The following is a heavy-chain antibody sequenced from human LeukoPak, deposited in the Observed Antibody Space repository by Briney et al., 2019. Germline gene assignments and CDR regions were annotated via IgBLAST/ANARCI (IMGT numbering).Heavy chain of an antibody. V-gene: IGHV3-21*01. Sequence: PGGSLRLSCAASGCTFSSYSMNWVRQAPGKGLEWVSSISSSSSYIYYADSVKGRFTISRDNAKNSLYLQMNSLRAEDTAVYYCARFADYCGGDCDLDAFDIWGQGTMVTVSS. CDR2: ISSSSSYI. D-gene: IGHD2-21*02. J-gene: IGHJ3*02. CDR3: ARFADYCGGDCDLDAFDI. CDR1: GCTFSSYS.